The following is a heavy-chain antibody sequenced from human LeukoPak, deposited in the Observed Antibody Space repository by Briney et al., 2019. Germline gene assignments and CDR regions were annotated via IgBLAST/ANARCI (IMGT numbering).Heavy chain of an antibody. Sequence: SETPSLTCTVSGVSISSYYGSWIRQPPGKGLEWIGYIYYSGSTNYNPSLKSRVTISVDTSKNQFSLKLSSVTAADTAVYYCARDRCTDGSCYSDYWGQGTLVTVSS. CDR1: GVSISSYY. V-gene: IGHV4-59*12. J-gene: IGHJ4*02. CDR2: IYYSGST. CDR3: ARDRCTDGSCYSDY. D-gene: IGHD2-15*01.